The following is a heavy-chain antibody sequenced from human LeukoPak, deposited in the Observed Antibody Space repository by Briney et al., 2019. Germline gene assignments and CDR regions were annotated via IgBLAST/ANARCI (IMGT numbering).Heavy chain of an antibody. CDR1: GFTFGCYG. Sequence: GRSLRLSCAGSGFTFGCYGMHWFRQTPGKGLEWVAVIAYDGSRAFYADSVKGRFTISRDNSKNTMSVQMDDLRAEDTAVYYCTRYNNDNFEYWGQGTLVPVSS. J-gene: IGHJ4*02. D-gene: IGHD1-14*01. CDR3: TRYNNDNFEY. V-gene: IGHV3-33*08. CDR2: IAYDGSRA.